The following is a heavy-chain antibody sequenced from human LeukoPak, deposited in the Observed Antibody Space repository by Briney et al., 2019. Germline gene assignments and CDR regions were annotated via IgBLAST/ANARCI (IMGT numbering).Heavy chain of an antibody. J-gene: IGHJ6*03. D-gene: IGHD5-12*01. CDR2: INPNSGGT. Sequence: ASVKVSCKASGYTFTGYYMHWVRQAPGQGLEWMGWINPNSGGTNYAQKFQGRVTMTRDTSISTAYMELSSLRSDDTAVYYCARDRSVEDIVATILAWGRNYYYYMDVWGKGTTVTVSS. CDR1: GYTFTGYY. V-gene: IGHV1-2*02. CDR3: ARDRSVEDIVATILAWGRNYYYYMDV.